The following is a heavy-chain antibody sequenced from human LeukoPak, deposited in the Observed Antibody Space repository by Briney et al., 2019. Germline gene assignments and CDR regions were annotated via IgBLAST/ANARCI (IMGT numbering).Heavy chain of an antibody. CDR2: IIPILGIA. D-gene: IGHD5-12*01. Sequence: ASVKVSCKASGGTFSSYAISWVRQAPGQGLEWMGRIIPILGIANYAQKFQGRVTITADKSTSTAYMELSRLRSEDTAVYYCAREGSGYEPSYDYWGQGTLVTVSS. CDR3: AREGSGYEPSYDY. V-gene: IGHV1-69*04. CDR1: GGTFSSYA. J-gene: IGHJ4*02.